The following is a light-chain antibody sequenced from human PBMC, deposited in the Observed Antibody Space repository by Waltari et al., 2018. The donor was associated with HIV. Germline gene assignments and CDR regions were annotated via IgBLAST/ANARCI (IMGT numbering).Light chain of an antibody. J-gene: IGLJ2*01. CDR1: SSDVGGYNY. V-gene: IGLV2-8*01. CDR3: SAYAGSNNLVL. CDR2: DVN. Sequence: QSALTQPPSASGSLGQSVTISCTGTSSDVGGYNYVSWYQQYPGEAPKLIIYDVNKPPSGCPDRFSGSKSGNTASLTVSGLQGEDEAQYYCSAYAGSNNLVLFGGGTKLTVL.